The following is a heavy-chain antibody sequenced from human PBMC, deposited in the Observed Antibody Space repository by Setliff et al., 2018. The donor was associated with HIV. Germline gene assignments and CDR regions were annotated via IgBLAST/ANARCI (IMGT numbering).Heavy chain of an antibody. V-gene: IGHV4-59*08. J-gene: IGHJ4*02. Sequence: SETLSLTCNVSGGSISAYYWSWVRQPPGKRLEWIGYIYSNGGTAYNPSLKSRVTISVDTSKNQFSLKLSSVTAADTAVYYCARRARIVVVPAARRKPTDDFDYWGQGTLVTVSS. CDR1: GGSISAYY. CDR3: ARRARIVVVPAARRKPTDDFDY. CDR2: IYSNGGT. D-gene: IGHD2-2*01.